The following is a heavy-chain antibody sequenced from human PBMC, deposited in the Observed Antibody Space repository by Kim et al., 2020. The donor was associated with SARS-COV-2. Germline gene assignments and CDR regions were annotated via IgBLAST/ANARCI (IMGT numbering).Heavy chain of an antibody. Sequence: GGSLRLSCAASGFTFSNYAMHWVRQAPGKGLEWVALISYDGSKKYYADSVKGRFTISRDNYKNTLYLQMNSLRAEDTPVYYCARVDGSGSGMDVWGQGTTVTVSS. J-gene: IGHJ6*02. CDR1: GFTFSNYA. V-gene: IGHV3-30*04. CDR2: ISYDGSKK. CDR3: ARVDGSGSGMDV. D-gene: IGHD3-10*01.